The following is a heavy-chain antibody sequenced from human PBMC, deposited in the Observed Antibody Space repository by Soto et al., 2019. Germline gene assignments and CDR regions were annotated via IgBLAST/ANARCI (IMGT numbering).Heavy chain of an antibody. Sequence: WCCLSISCAACRFRVSSYAISWVRQAPGKGLEWVSAISGSGGSTYYADSVKGRFTISRDNSKNTLYLQMNSLRAEGTAVYYCAKMARYGGSKFDYWGQGTLVTVSS. CDR2: ISGSGGST. CDR3: AKMARYGGSKFDY. J-gene: IGHJ4*02. D-gene: IGHD4-17*01. CDR1: RFRVSSYA. V-gene: IGHV3-23*01.